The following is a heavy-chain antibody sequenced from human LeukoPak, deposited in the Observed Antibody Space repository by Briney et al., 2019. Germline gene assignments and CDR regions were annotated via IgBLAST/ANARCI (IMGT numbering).Heavy chain of an antibody. CDR1: RYSLSTYW. V-gene: IGHV5-51*01. D-gene: IGHD4/OR15-4a*01. CDR3: ASRDYGSTWSDP. J-gene: IGHJ5*02. CDR2: IHPGDYTT. Sequence: GGSLKISCKGFRYSLSTYWIGGVRQPPGRGLEWMGIIHPGDYTTQYTSSFQGQVTISVDKSTGAAYLQWNSLKASDTAMYYCASRDYGSTWSDPWGQGTLVTVSS.